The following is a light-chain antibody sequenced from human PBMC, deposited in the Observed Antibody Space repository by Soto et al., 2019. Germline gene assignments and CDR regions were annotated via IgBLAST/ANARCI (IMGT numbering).Light chain of an antibody. CDR2: GTS. J-gene: IGKJ2*01. CDR1: QNVGRN. V-gene: IGKV3-15*01. CDR3: QQYNNWPPMSN. Sequence: EIVMTQSPDTLSVSPGERATLSCRASQNVGRNVAWDEQRPGQAPRLLIHGTSTRSTDIPARFSGSVSGTEFTLTINILQPEDFVIYYCQQYNNWPPMSNFGQGTTLE.